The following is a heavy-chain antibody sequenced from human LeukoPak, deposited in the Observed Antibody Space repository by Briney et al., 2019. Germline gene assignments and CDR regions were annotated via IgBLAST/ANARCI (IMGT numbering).Heavy chain of an antibody. Sequence: SETLSLTCTVSGGSISSYYWSWIRQPPGKGLEWIGYIYYSGSTNYNPSLKSRVTISVDTSKNQFSLKLSSVTAADTAVYYCARANSGPHYYYGMDVWGQGTTVTVSS. V-gene: IGHV4-59*01. J-gene: IGHJ6*02. CDR3: ARANSGPHYYYGMDV. CDR1: GGSISSYY. CDR2: IYYSGST. D-gene: IGHD1-7*01.